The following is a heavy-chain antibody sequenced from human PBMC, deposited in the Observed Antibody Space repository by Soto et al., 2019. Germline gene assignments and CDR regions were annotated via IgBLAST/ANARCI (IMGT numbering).Heavy chain of an antibody. Sequence: SETMFLTCTVAGDTISSLYWSWIRQPPGKGLEWIGYIYYSGSINYNPSLKSRVTISVDPSKNQFSLRLSSVTAADTAVYYCAKSLWDTSGWKTDYWGQGTLVTVSS. CDR1: GDTISSLY. CDR3: AKSLWDTSGWKTDY. D-gene: IGHD6-19*01. CDR2: IYYSGSI. V-gene: IGHV4-59*01. J-gene: IGHJ4*02.